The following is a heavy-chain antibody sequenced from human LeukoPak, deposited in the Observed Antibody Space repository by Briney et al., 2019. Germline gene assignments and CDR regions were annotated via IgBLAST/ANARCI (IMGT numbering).Heavy chain of an antibody. CDR1: GFTFSSYW. J-gene: IGHJ4*02. CDR3: ARDGSLPDY. V-gene: IGHV3-74*01. D-gene: IGHD2-15*01. Sequence: GGSLRLSCAASGFTFSSYWMHWVRQAPGKGLVWVSRINGDGSGAIYADSVKGRFTISRDDAKNTLYLQMNSLRAEDAAVYYCARDGSLPDYWGQGTLVTVSS. CDR2: INGDGSGA.